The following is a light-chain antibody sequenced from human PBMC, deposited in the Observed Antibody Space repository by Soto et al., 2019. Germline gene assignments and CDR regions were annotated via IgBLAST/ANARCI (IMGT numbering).Light chain of an antibody. Sequence: QSALTQPASVSGSPGQSITISCTGTSSDIGAYNFVSWYQQHPGQAPKLMLYDVNIRPSGVSNRFSGSKSGNTASLTISGLQAEDEADYYCTSWTTSTTMIFVGGTKLTVL. CDR1: SSDIGAYNF. J-gene: IGLJ2*01. V-gene: IGLV2-14*03. CDR2: DVN. CDR3: TSWTTSTTMI.